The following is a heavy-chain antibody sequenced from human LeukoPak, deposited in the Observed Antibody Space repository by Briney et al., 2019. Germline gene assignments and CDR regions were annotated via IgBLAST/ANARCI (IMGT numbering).Heavy chain of an antibody. J-gene: IGHJ6*03. Sequence: GGSLRLSCAASGFTFSSYSMNWVRQAPGKGLEWVAFIRYDGSNKYYADSVKGRFTISRDNSKNTLYLQMNSLRAEDTAVYYCAKDHQRGTSSDSSNYYYMDVWAKGPRSPSP. V-gene: IGHV3-30*02. CDR2: IRYDGSNK. CDR1: GFTFSSYS. CDR3: AKDHQRGTSSDSSNYYYMDV. D-gene: IGHD2-2*01.